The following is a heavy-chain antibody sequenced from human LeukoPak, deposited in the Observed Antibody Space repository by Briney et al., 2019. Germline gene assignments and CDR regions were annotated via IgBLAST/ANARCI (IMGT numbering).Heavy chain of an antibody. CDR3: AKGGIIITFGAVKSNWFDP. V-gene: IGHV3-30*18. Sequence: PGGSLRLSCAASRFTFSTYGMHWVRQAPGKGLEWVALISYDGINKYYADSVKGRFTISRDNSKSTLYLQMNSLRAEDTAIYYRAKGGIIITFGAVKSNWFDPWGQGTLVTVSS. CDR1: RFTFSTYG. D-gene: IGHD3-16*01. J-gene: IGHJ5*02. CDR2: ISYDGINK.